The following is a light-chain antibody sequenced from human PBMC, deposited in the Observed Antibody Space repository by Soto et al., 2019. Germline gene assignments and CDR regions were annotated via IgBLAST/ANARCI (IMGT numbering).Light chain of an antibody. V-gene: IGKV3-20*01. Sequence: EIVLTQSPGTLSLSPGEGATLSCRAGQSVSSSQLAWFQQKPGQAPRLLVYGASSRATGIPDRFSGSVSGTDFTLTISRLEPEDFAVYYCQHYANSPWTFGQGTKVEIK. CDR1: QSVSSSQ. CDR3: QHYANSPWT. J-gene: IGKJ1*01. CDR2: GAS.